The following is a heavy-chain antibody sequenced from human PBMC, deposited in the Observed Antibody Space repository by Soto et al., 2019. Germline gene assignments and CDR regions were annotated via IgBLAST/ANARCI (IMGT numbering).Heavy chain of an antibody. CDR2: ISGSGGST. D-gene: IGHD6-13*01. CDR1: GFTFSSYA. Sequence: GGSLRLSCATSGFTFSSYAMSWVRQAPGKGLEWVSAISGSGGSTYYADSVKGRFTISRENFKNTLYLQMKSLRAEDTAVYYCGIGGMNGFRYSSWFDYWGQGT. V-gene: IGHV3-23*01. J-gene: IGHJ4*02. CDR3: GIGGMNGFRYSSWFDY.